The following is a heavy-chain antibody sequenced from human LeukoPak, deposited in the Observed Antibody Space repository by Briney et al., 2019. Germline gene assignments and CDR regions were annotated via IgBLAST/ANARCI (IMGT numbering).Heavy chain of an antibody. Sequence: SVKVSCKASGGTFSSYAISWVRQAPGQGLEWMGGVIPIFGTANYAQKFQGRVTITADESTSTAYMELSSLRSEDTAVYYCARDSEMATITPYYYYGMDVWGQGTTVTVSS. CDR3: ARDSEMATITPYYYYGMDV. CDR1: GGTFSSYA. V-gene: IGHV1-69*01. J-gene: IGHJ6*02. CDR2: VIPIFGTA. D-gene: IGHD5-24*01.